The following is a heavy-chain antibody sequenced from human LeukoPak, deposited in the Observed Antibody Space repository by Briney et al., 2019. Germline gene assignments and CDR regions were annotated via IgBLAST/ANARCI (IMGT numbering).Heavy chain of an antibody. D-gene: IGHD7-27*01. Sequence: GGSLRLSCTVSGFTVSSFAMNWVRQAPGKGLEWVANVNLGGSVISYVDSVKGRCTVSRDNAENSLSLQMNSLRAEDTAVYYCAAWGLYNYWGQGTLVTVSS. CDR2: VNLGGSVI. J-gene: IGHJ4*02. CDR1: GFTVSSFA. CDR3: AAWGLYNY. V-gene: IGHV3-7*01.